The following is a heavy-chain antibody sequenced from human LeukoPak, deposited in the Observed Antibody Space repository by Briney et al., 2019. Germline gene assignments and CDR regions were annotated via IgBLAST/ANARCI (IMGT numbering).Heavy chain of an antibody. CDR2: ISGSGGST. V-gene: IGHV3-23*01. CDR3: AKDILYDFWSGFSADYYYYGLDV. D-gene: IGHD3-3*01. J-gene: IGHJ6*02. CDR1: GFTFSSYA. Sequence: PGGSLRLSCAASGFTFSSYAMSWVRQAPGKGLEWVSAISGSGGSTYYADSVKCRFTISRDISKNTLYLQMNSLRAEDTAVYDWAKDILYDFWSGFSADYYYYGLDVWGQGTTVTVSS.